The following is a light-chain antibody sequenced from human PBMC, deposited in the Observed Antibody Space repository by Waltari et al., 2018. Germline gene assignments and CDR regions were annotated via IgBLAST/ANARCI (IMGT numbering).Light chain of an antibody. CDR1: QRVSNY. V-gene: IGKV3-11*01. Sequence: EIVFTQSPDTLSLSPGERATLSCRSSQRVSNYLAWYQQKPGQAPRLLIYDESNRATGIPARFSGSGSGTGFSLTISSREPEDFAVYYCQQRSNWPPFTFGPGTKVDIK. J-gene: IGKJ3*01. CDR2: DES. CDR3: QQRSNWPPFT.